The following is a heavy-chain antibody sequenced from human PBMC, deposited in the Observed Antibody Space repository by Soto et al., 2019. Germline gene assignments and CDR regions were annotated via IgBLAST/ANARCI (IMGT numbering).Heavy chain of an antibody. CDR1: GGSFSGYY. V-gene: IGHV4-34*01. CDR3: ARTSGITPTRVFDY. J-gene: IGHJ4*02. D-gene: IGHD3-10*01. Sequence: QVQLQQWGAGLLKPSETLSLTCAVYGGSFSGYYWSWIRQPPGKGLEWIGEINHSGSANYNPSHKSRVTISVATSKNQFSLQLSSVTAADTAVYYCARTSGITPTRVFDYWGQGTLVTVSS. CDR2: INHSGSA.